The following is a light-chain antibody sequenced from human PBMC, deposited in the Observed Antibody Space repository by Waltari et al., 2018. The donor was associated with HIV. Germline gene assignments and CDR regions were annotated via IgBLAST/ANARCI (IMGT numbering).Light chain of an antibody. CDR1: QTISSNY. J-gene: IGKJ2*01. CDR3: QQYASSVSYT. V-gene: IGKV3-20*01. CDR2: GAS. Sequence: EIVLTQSPGTLSLSPGERATLSCRVSQTISSNYLAWYQQNPGQAPRLLIYGASSRATGIPDRFSGSGSGTDFTLTITKLEPEDFAVYYCQQYASSVSYTFGQGTKLEIK.